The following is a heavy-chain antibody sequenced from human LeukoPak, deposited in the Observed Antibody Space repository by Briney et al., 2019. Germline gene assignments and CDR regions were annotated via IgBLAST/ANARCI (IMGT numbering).Heavy chain of an antibody. Sequence: PGGSLRLSCAASGFTFSSYWMSWVRQAPGKGLEWVANIKQDGSEKYYVDSVKGRFTISRDNAKNSLYLQMNSLRAEDTAVYYCARVDTELVEGYFDYWGQGTLVTVSS. D-gene: IGHD6-13*01. CDR2: IKQDGSEK. CDR1: GFTFSSYW. J-gene: IGHJ4*02. V-gene: IGHV3-7*01. CDR3: ARVDTELVEGYFDY.